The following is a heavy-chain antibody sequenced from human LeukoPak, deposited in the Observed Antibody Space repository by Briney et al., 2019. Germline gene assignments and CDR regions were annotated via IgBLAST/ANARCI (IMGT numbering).Heavy chain of an antibody. CDR1: GFTFSSYA. J-gene: IGHJ4*02. Sequence: GGSLRLSCAASGFTFSSYAMHWVRQAPGKGLEWVAVISYDGSNKYYADSVKGRFTISRGNSKNTLYLQMNSLRAEDTAVYYCARDGGISSFDYWGQGTLVTVSS. D-gene: IGHD2-15*01. CDR2: ISYDGSNK. V-gene: IGHV3-30*04. CDR3: ARDGGISSFDY.